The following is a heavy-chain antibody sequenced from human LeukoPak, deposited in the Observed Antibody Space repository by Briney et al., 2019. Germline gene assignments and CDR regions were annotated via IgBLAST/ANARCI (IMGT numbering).Heavy chain of an antibody. CDR1: GGSVSSGSYY. J-gene: IGHJ4*02. Sequence: PSETLSLTCTVSGGSVSSGSYYWSWIRQPPGKGLEWIGYIYYSGSTNYNPSLKSRVTISVDTSKNQFSLKLSSVTAADTAVYYCARNGGYEGGVYWGQGTLVTVSS. D-gene: IGHD5-12*01. V-gene: IGHV4-61*01. CDR2: IYYSGST. CDR3: ARNGGYEGGVY.